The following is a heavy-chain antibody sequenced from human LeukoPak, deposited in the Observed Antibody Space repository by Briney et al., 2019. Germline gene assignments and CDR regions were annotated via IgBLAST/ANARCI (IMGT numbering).Heavy chain of an antibody. Sequence: PGGSLRLSCATSGFTFSDYWMSWVRQAPGKGLEWVANIKQDGSEKYYVDSVKGRFTISRDNAKNSLYLQMNSLRAEDTAVYYCARDGLFPAFDAFDIWGQGTMVTVSS. CDR2: IKQDGSEK. J-gene: IGHJ3*02. V-gene: IGHV3-7*01. D-gene: IGHD2-21*01. CDR1: GFTFSDYW. CDR3: ARDGLFPAFDAFDI.